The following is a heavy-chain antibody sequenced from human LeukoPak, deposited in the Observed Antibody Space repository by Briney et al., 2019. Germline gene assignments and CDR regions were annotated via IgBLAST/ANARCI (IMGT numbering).Heavy chain of an antibody. CDR3: ARSPKGELRDSGYDHGFDY. CDR1: GYTFTSYD. V-gene: IGHV1-8*01. J-gene: IGHJ4*02. D-gene: IGHD5-12*01. CDR2: MNPNSGNT. Sequence: GSVKVSCKASGYTFTSYDINWVRQATGQGLEWMGWMNPNSGNTGYAQKFQGRVTMTRNTSISTACMELSSLRSEDTAVYYCARSPKGELRDSGYDHGFDYWGQGTLVTVSS.